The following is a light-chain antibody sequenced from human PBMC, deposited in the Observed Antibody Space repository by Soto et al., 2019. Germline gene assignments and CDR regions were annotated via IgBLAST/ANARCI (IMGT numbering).Light chain of an antibody. V-gene: IGKV1-27*01. CDR3: PKYNSAPQT. J-gene: IGKJ1*01. CDR2: GAS. CDR1: QGISNN. Sequence: DIQMTQSPSSLSASVGERVTITCRASQGISNNLAWYQQKPGKVPTLLIYGASSLQSGVPSRVSGSGSGTDFTLTISSLQPEDVATYYCPKYNSAPQTFGQGTKVEIK.